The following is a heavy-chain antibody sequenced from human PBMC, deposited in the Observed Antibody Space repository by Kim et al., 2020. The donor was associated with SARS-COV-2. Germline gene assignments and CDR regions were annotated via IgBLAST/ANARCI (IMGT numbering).Heavy chain of an antibody. CDR3: ALGYYGSGKEAEYFQH. Sequence: GGSLRLSCAASGFTFSSYAMHWVRQAPGKGLEWVAVISYDGSNKYYADSVKGRFTISRDNSKNTLYLQMNSLRAEDTAVYYCALGYYGSGKEAEYFQHWGQGTLVTVSS. J-gene: IGHJ1*01. V-gene: IGHV3-30-3*01. D-gene: IGHD3-10*01. CDR1: GFTFSSYA. CDR2: ISYDGSNK.